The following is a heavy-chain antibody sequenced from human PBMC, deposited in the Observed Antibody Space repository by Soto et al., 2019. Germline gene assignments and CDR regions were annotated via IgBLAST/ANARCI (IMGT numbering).Heavy chain of an antibody. V-gene: IGHV1-2*02. CDR3: ARGLNYGDYVNFDY. J-gene: IGHJ4*02. D-gene: IGHD4-17*01. CDR1: GYTFTGYY. CDR2: INPNSGGT. Sequence: ASVKVSCKASGYTFTGYYMHWVRQAPGQGLEWMGWINPNSGGTNYAQKFQGRVTMTRDTSISTAYMELSRLRSDDTAVYYCARGLNYGDYVNFDYWGQGTLVTAPQ.